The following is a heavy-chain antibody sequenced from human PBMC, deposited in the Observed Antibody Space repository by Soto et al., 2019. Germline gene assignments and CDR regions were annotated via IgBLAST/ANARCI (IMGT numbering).Heavy chain of an antibody. Sequence: QVQLAESGGGVVQPGRSLTISCAASGFTLGTYGMNWVRQAPGKGLEWVAVISHDGGDTYYPDSVMGRFTISRDNSMNLLYLIIKSLRDEDTDVYYCAKEFFDNSCYYPSLVALDLWGQGTVVTVSS. V-gene: IGHV3-30*18. CDR1: GFTLGTYG. J-gene: IGHJ3*01. CDR3: AKEFFDNSCYYPSLVALDL. D-gene: IGHD3-22*01. CDR2: ISHDGGDT.